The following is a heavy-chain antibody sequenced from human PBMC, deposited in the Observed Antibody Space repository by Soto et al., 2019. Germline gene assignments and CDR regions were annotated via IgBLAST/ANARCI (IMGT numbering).Heavy chain of an antibody. Sequence: PGESLKISCKGSGYSFTSYWIGWVRQMPGKGLEWMGIIYPGDSDTRYSPSFQGQVTISADKSISTAYPQWSSLKASDTAMYYCARRPAMGQYYFDDWGQGTLVTVSS. CDR1: GYSFTSYW. CDR3: ARRPAMGQYYFDD. CDR2: IYPGDSDT. J-gene: IGHJ4*02. D-gene: IGHD5-18*01. V-gene: IGHV5-51*01.